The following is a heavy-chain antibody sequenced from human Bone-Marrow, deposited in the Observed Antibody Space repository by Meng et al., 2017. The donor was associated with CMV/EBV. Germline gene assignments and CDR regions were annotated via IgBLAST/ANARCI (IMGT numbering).Heavy chain of an antibody. CDR1: GFTFSDHY. CDR3: ARGGTWIQLWGAFDI. Sequence: GESLKISCAASGFTFSDHYMDWVRQAPGKGLEWVGRTRNKANSYTTEYAASVKGRFTISRDDSKNSLYLQMNSLKTEDTAVYYCARGGTWIQLWGAFDIWGQGTIVTVSS. D-gene: IGHD5-18*01. V-gene: IGHV3-72*01. J-gene: IGHJ3*02. CDR2: TRNKANSYTT.